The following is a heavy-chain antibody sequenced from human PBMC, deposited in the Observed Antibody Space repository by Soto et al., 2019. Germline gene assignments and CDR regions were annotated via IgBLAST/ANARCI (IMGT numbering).Heavy chain of an antibody. CDR3: AREGLGRHGAFDI. J-gene: IGHJ3*02. V-gene: IGHV1-2*04. Sequence: ASVKVSCKASGYTFTGYYMHWVRQAPGQGLEWMGWINPNSGGTNYAQKFQGWVTMTRDTSISTAYMELSRLRSDDTAVYSRAREGLGRHGAFDIWGQGTMVTVSS. CDR1: GYTFTGYY. D-gene: IGHD6-19*01. CDR2: INPNSGGT.